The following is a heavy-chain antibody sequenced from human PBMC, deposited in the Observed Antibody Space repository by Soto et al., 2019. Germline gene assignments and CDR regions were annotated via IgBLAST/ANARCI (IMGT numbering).Heavy chain of an antibody. CDR1: GDSISSRSYY. D-gene: IGHD3-16*01. CDR3: ARADWGWDY. Sequence: QLQLQESGPGLVKPSETLSLTCTVSGDSISSRSYYWGWIRQPPGKGLEWIGSIYYSGSTYYSPSLKSRVSISVDTSKNQFSLKLSFVTAADTAVYYCARADWGWDYWGQGTLVTVSS. V-gene: IGHV4-39*01. CDR2: IYYSGST. J-gene: IGHJ4*02.